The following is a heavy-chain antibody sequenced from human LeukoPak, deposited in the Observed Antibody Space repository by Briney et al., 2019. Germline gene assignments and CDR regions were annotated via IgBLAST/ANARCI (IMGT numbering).Heavy chain of an antibody. Sequence: SQTLSLTCTVSGGSISSGGYYWSWIRQPPGKGLEWIGEINHSGSTNYNPSLKSRVTISVDTSKNQFSLKLSSVTAADTAVYYCARGRQAYDFWSGYPNWFDPWGQGTLVTVSS. V-gene: IGHV4-30-2*01. J-gene: IGHJ5*02. CDR1: GGSISSGGYY. CDR2: INHSGST. D-gene: IGHD3-3*01. CDR3: ARGRQAYDFWSGYPNWFDP.